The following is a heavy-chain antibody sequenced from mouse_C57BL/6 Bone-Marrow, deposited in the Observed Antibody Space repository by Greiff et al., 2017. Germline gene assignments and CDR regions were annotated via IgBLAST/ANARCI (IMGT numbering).Heavy chain of an antibody. CDR3: ARAGSTVVDPLFDY. Sequence: EVQLQESEGGLVQPGSSMKLSCTASGFTFSDYYMAWVRQVPEKGLEWVANINYDGSSTYYLDSLTSRFIFSRDNAKNMLYLQMSSLKSEDTATYDCARAGSTVVDPLFDYWGQGTTLTVSS. CDR2: INYDGSST. D-gene: IGHD1-1*01. V-gene: IGHV5-16*01. J-gene: IGHJ2*01. CDR1: GFTFSDYY.